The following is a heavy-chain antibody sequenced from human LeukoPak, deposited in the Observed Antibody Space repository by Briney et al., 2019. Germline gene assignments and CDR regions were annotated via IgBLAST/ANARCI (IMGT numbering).Heavy chain of an antibody. Sequence: SVKVSCKASGYTFTSYGISWVRQAPGQGLEWMGGIIPIFGTANYAQKFQGRVTITADESTSTAYMELSSLRSEDTAVYYCAKGPITYYYGSGSYPIDYWGQGTLVTVSS. D-gene: IGHD3-10*01. V-gene: IGHV1-69*13. J-gene: IGHJ4*02. CDR1: GYTFTSYG. CDR3: AKGPITYYYGSGSYPIDY. CDR2: IIPIFGTA.